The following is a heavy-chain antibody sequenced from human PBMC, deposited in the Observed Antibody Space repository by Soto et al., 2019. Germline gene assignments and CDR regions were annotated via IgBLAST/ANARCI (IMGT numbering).Heavy chain of an antibody. CDR1: GYSFTSYW. CDR3: ARRVYSSGWRDYYYGMDV. J-gene: IGHJ6*02. Sequence: GESLKISCKGSGYSFTSYWIGWVRQMPGKGLEWMGIIYPGDSDTRYSPSFQGQVTISADKSISTAYLQWSSLKASDTAMYYCARRVYSSGWRDYYYGMDVWGQGTTVTVSS. D-gene: IGHD6-19*01. V-gene: IGHV5-51*01. CDR2: IYPGDSDT.